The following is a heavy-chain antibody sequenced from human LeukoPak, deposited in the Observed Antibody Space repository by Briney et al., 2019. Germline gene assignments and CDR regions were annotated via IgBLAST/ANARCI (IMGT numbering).Heavy chain of an antibody. D-gene: IGHD3-9*01. CDR2: INHSGRT. Sequence: SETLSLTCAVYGGSFSGYYWSWIRQPPGKGLEWIGEINHSGRTIYNPSLKRRVTISGDTSKNQFSLKLRSVTAADTAVYYCARFSLTGYYLFDYWGQGTPVTVSS. CDR1: GGSFSGYY. J-gene: IGHJ4*02. CDR3: ARFSLTGYYLFDY. V-gene: IGHV4-34*01.